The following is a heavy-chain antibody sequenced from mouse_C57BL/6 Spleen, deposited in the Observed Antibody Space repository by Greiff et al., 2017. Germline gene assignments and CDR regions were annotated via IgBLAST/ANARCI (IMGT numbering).Heavy chain of an antibody. CDR2: ISDGGSYT. V-gene: IGHV5-4*01. CDR1: GFTFSSYA. CDR3: ARAVPGYAMDY. Sequence: EVQLVESGGGLVKPGGSLKLSCAASGFTFSSYAMSWVRQTPEKRLEWVATISDGGSYTYYPDNVKGRFTISRDNAKNNLYLQMSHLKAEDTAMYYCARAVPGYAMDYWGQGTSVTVSS. J-gene: IGHJ4*01.